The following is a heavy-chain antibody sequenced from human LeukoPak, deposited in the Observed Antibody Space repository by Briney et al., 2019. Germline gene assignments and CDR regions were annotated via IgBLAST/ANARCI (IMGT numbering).Heavy chain of an antibody. CDR2: ISWNSGSI. D-gene: IGHD6-6*01. Sequence: LPGGSLRLSCAASGFTFDDYDMHWVRQAPGKGLEWVSGISWNSGSIGYADSVKGRFTISRDNAKNSLYLQMNSLRAEDTALYYCAKLSSSSLEDYYYYYGMDVWGQGTTVTVSS. V-gene: IGHV3-9*01. CDR3: AKLSSSSLEDYYYYYGMDV. CDR1: GFTFDDYD. J-gene: IGHJ6*02.